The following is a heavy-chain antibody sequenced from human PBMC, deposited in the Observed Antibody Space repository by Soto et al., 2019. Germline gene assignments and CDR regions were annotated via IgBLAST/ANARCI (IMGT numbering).Heavy chain of an antibody. CDR3: TRARGYCSGTGCYSGF. D-gene: IGHD2-2*02. CDR2: IVPVSGTT. CDR1: GGTFSHYA. V-gene: IGHV1-69*06. J-gene: IGHJ4*02. Sequence: QVQLVQSGAEVKKPGSSVKVSCKSSGGTFSHYAITWVRQAPGQGLEWMGGIVPVSGTTDYAEKFRGRVTITAEKITSTAYMELTSLQSADTAVYYCTRARGYCSGTGCYSGFWGQGTLVTVSS.